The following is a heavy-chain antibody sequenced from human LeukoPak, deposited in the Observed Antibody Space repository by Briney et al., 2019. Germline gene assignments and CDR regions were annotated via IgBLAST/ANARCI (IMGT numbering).Heavy chain of an antibody. D-gene: IGHD5-12*01. CDR3: ARVGHIVATILPDY. CDR1: GGSFSGYY. J-gene: IGHJ4*02. CDR2: INHSGST. Sequence: SETLSLTCAVYGGSFSGYYWSWTGQPPGKALEWIGEINHSGSTNYNPSLKSRVTISVDMSKNQFSLKLSSVTAADTAVYYCARVGHIVATILPDYWGQGTLVTVSS. V-gene: IGHV4-34*01.